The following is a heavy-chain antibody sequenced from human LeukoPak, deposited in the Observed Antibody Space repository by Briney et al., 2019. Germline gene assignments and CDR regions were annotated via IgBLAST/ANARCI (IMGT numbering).Heavy chain of an antibody. CDR3: ARGRWLQSSYNWFDP. J-gene: IGHJ5*02. V-gene: IGHV4-34*01. D-gene: IGHD5-24*01. CDR1: GGSFSGYY. CDR2: INHSRST. Sequence: SETLSLTCAVYGGSFSGYYWSWIRQPPGKGLEWIGEINHSRSTNYNPSLKSRVTISVDTSKNQFSLKLSSVTAADTAVYCCARGRWLQSSYNWFDPWGQGTLVTVSS.